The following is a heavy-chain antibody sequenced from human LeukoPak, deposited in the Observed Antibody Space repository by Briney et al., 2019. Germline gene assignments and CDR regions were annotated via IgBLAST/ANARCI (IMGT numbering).Heavy chain of an antibody. CDR1: GYTFTTYW. CDR3: VRHGLGSSWFGFDY. J-gene: IGHJ4*02. V-gene: IGHV5-51*01. Sequence: GESLKISCKGSGYTFTTYWIGWVRQMPGKGLEWMGIIYPGDSDPRYSPSFQGQVTISADKSISTAYLQWSSLKASDSAVYYCVRHGLGSSWFGFDYWGQGTLVTVSS. D-gene: IGHD6-13*01. CDR2: IYPGDSDP.